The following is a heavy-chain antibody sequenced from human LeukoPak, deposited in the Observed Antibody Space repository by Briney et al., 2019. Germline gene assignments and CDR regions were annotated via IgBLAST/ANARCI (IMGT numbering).Heavy chain of an antibody. CDR1: GYTFTTYW. CDR3: VRHGLGSSWFGFDY. J-gene: IGHJ4*02. V-gene: IGHV5-51*01. Sequence: GESLKISCKGSGYTFTTYWIGWVRQMPGKGLEWMGIIYPGDSDPRYSPSFQGQVTISADKSISTAYLQWSSLKASDSAVYYCVRHGLGSSWFGFDYWGQGTLVTVSS. D-gene: IGHD6-13*01. CDR2: IYPGDSDP.